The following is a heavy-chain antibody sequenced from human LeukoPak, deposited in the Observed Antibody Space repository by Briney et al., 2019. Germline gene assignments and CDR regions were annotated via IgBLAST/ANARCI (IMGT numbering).Heavy chain of an antibody. CDR3: ARLEGSGSPHTVDDAFDI. CDR2: IKQDGSEK. Sequence: GGSLRLSCAASGFTVSNTYMSWVRQAPGKGLEWVANIKQDGSEKYYVDSVKGRFTISRDNAKNSLYLQMNSLRAEDTAVYYCARLEGSGSPHTVDDAFDIWGQGTMVTVSS. V-gene: IGHV3-7*03. CDR1: GFTVSNTY. J-gene: IGHJ3*02. D-gene: IGHD3-10*01.